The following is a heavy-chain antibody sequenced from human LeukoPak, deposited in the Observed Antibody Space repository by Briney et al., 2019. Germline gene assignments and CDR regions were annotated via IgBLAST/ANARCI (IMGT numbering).Heavy chain of an antibody. Sequence: SETLSLTCTVSGCSISSYYWSWIRQPPGKGLEWIGYIYYSGSTNYNPSLKSRVTISVDTSKNQFSLKLSSVTAADTAVYYCARHPMNYYGSGYYYYGMDVWGKGTTVTVSS. V-gene: IGHV4-59*08. D-gene: IGHD3-10*01. CDR1: GCSISSYY. CDR3: ARHPMNYYGSGYYYYGMDV. J-gene: IGHJ6*04. CDR2: IYYSGST.